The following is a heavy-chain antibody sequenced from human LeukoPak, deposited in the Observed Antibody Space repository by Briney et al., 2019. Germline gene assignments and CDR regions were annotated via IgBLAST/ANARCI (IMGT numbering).Heavy chain of an antibody. D-gene: IGHD6-25*01. J-gene: IGHJ6*03. V-gene: IGHV3-9*01. Sequence: GGSLRLSCAVSGFSFDDYAMHWVRQVPGKGLEWVSGISWNSDNIGYADSVKGRFTTSRDNAKNSLYLQMNSLRAEDTAVYYCARSRRRGSSDKTHYYYMDVWGKGTTVTVSS. CDR2: ISWNSDNI. CDR1: GFSFDDYA. CDR3: ARSRRRGSSDKTHYYYMDV.